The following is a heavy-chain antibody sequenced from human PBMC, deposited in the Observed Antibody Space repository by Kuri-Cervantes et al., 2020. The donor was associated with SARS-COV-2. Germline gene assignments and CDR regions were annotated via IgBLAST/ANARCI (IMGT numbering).Heavy chain of an antibody. J-gene: IGHJ4*02. V-gene: IGHV1-2*02. Sequence: SVKVSCKASGYTFTGYYMHWVRQAPGQGLEWMGWINPNSGGTNYAQKFQGRVTMTRDTSISTAYMELRSLRSDDTAVYYCARESGSSGWYGFDYWGQGTLVTVSS. CDR1: GYTFTGYY. CDR3: ARESGSSGWYGFDY. CDR2: INPNSGGT. D-gene: IGHD6-19*01.